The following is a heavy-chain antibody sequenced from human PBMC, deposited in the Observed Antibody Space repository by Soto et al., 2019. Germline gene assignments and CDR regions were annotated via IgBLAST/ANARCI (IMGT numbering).Heavy chain of an antibody. CDR1: GGSIRRSDSC. J-gene: IGHJ5*02. D-gene: IGHD3-10*01. Sequence: PSETLSLTCSVSGGSIRRSDSCWSWVRQFPGKGLEWIAYITDSGRTDYNPSLKSRVTISVDTSKNQFSLKLSSVTAADTAVYNCARRTRMVRGVIAINWFDPGGQGTLVTVSS. V-gene: IGHV4-39*01. CDR2: ITDSGRT. CDR3: ARRTRMVRGVIAINWFDP.